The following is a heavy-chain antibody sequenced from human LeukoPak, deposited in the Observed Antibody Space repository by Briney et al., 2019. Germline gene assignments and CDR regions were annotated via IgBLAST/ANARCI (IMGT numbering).Heavy chain of an antibody. D-gene: IGHD3-22*01. CDR2: ISYDGSNK. J-gene: IGHJ4*02. V-gene: IGHV3-30*19. Sequence: GGSLSLSCAASGFTFSSYGMHWVRQPPAKGLEWGAVISYDGSNKYYADSVKGRFTISRDNSKNTLYLQMNSLRAEDTAVYYCARTYYDSSGEIDYWGQGTLVTVSS. CDR3: ARTYYDSSGEIDY. CDR1: GFTFSSYG.